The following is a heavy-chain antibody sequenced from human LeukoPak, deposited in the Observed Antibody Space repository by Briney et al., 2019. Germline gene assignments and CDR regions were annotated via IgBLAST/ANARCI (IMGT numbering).Heavy chain of an antibody. CDR2: ISAYNGNT. D-gene: IGHD2-15*01. V-gene: IGHV1-18*01. CDR1: GYTFNSYG. J-gene: IGHJ5*02. Sequence: GASVKVSCKASGYTFNSYGISWVRQAPGQGLEWMGWISAYNGNTNYAQNLQGRVTMTTDTSTSTAYMELRSLRSDDTAVYFCATVIYCSGGSCFWRPWFDPWGQGTLVTVSS. CDR3: ATVIYCSGGSCFWRPWFDP.